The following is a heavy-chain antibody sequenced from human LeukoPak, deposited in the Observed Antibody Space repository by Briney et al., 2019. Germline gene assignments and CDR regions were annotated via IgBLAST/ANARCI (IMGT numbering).Heavy chain of an antibody. J-gene: IGHJ4*02. Sequence: PSETLSLTCTVSGGSISSSSYYWGWIRQPPGKGLEWIGSIYYSGSTYYNPSLKSRVTISVDTSKNRFSLKLSSVTAADTAVYYCARLRAAAALLDYWGQGTLVTVSS. CDR3: ARLRAAAALLDY. CDR1: GGSISSSSYY. V-gene: IGHV4-39*01. CDR2: IYYSGST. D-gene: IGHD6-6*01.